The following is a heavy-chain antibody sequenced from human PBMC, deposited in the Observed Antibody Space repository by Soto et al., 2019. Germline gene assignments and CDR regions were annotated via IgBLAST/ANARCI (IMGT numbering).Heavy chain of an antibody. D-gene: IGHD3-16*01. Sequence: GGSLRLSCAASGFTFSHYGMHWVRQAPGKGLEWVAFISYHGSDKDYADSVKGRFSISRDNSENTLYLQMNTLSAEDTAVYYCTKGFVTFGGPPFWVDWGQGTLVTVSS. CDR1: GFTFSHYG. V-gene: IGHV3-30-3*01. CDR2: ISYHGSDK. CDR3: TKGFVTFGGPPFWVD. J-gene: IGHJ4*02.